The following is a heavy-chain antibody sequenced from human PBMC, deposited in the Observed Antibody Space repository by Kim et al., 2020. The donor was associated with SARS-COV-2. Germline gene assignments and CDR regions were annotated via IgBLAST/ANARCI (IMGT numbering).Heavy chain of an antibody. J-gene: IGHJ4*02. Sequence: NPSRKSRVTISVGTAKNQFSLKLGSVTAADTAVYYCARVGVAVAGTGFDYWGQRTLVTVSS. V-gene: IGHV4-34*01. D-gene: IGHD6-19*01. CDR3: ARVGVAVAGTGFDY.